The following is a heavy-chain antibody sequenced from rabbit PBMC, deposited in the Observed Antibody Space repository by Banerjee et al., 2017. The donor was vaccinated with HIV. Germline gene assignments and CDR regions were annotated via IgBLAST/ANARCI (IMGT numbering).Heavy chain of an antibody. CDR1: GFELTNVYW. V-gene: IGHV1S40*01. CDR2: IDAGSSGST. D-gene: IGHD4-2*01. CDR3: ANYAGVTGFGYGVL. J-gene: IGHJ6*01. Sequence: QSLEESGGDLVEPGAYLTLTCRATGFELTNVYWPCWVRQAPGQGLEWIACIDAGSSGSTYYATWAKGRFTISKTSSATVTLQMTSLTAADTATYFCANYAGVTGFGYGVLWGPGTLVTVS.